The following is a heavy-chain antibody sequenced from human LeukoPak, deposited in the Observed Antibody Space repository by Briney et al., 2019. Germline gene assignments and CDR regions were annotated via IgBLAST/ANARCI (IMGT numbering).Heavy chain of an antibody. V-gene: IGHV3-48*02. CDR3: ARVVSSSVRGEKGGFDY. CDR2: ISSSSSTI. Sequence: GGSLRLSCAASGFTFSSYSMNWARQAPGKGLEWVSYISSSSSTIYYADSVKGRFTISGDNAKNSLYLQMNSLRDEDTAVYYCARVVSSSVRGEKGGFDYWGQGTLVTVSS. D-gene: IGHD3-10*01. J-gene: IGHJ4*02. CDR1: GFTFSSYS.